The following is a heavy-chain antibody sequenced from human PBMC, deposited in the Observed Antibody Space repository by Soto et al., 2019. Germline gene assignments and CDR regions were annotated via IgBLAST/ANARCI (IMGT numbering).Heavy chain of an antibody. CDR3: ARVVGELDYRSSSDAFDI. V-gene: IGHV4-59*08. J-gene: IGHJ3*02. CDR1: CGSISSYY. CDR2: IYYSGST. D-gene: IGHD1-26*01. Sequence: SETLSLTCTVSCGSISSYYWSWIRQPPGKGLEWIGYIYYSGSTNYNPSLKSRVTISVDTSKNQFSLKLESVTAADTAVYYCARVVGELDYRSSSDAFDIWGQGTMVTVSS.